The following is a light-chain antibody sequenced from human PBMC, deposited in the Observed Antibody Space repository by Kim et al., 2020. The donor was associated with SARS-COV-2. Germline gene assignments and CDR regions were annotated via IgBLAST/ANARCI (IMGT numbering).Light chain of an antibody. V-gene: IGLV3-9*01. J-gene: IGLJ3*02. CDR3: QVWDSSTAV. CDR2: WDS. CDR1: NIGSKS. Sequence: SYELTQPLSVSVALGQTARITCGGNNIGSKSVHWYQQKPGQAPVLVIYWDSNRPSGIPERFSGSNSGNTATLTISRAQAGDEADYYCQVWDSSTAVFGGGTQLTVL.